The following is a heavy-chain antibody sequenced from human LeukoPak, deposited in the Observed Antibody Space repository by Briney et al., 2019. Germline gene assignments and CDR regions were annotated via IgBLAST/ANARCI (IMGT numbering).Heavy chain of an antibody. D-gene: IGHD6-13*01. V-gene: IGHV3-33*01. Sequence: GGSLRLSCAASGFSFSSNGMHWVRQAPGKGLEWVALIWYDGNNKYYADSVKGRFTISRDNSKNTLYLQMNSLRAEDTAVYYCARDPYGSSWYGFDYWGQGTLLTVSS. CDR1: GFSFSSNG. J-gene: IGHJ4*02. CDR3: ARDPYGSSWYGFDY. CDR2: IWYDGNNK.